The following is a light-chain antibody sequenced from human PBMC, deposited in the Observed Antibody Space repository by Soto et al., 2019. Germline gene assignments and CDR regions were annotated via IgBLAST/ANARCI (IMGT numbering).Light chain of an antibody. CDR2: DAS. V-gene: IGKV1-13*02. CDR1: QGIRND. J-gene: IGKJ5*01. Sequence: AIQMTQSPSSLSTSVGDRVTITCRASQGIRNDLGWYQQKPGKAPKLLIYDASSLESGVPSRFSGSGSGTEFTLTISSLQPDDFATYYCQQYNSYSITFGQGTRLEIK. CDR3: QQYNSYSIT.